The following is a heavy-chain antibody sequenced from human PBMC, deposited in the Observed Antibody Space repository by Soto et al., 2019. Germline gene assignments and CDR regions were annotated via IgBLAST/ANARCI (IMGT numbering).Heavy chain of an antibody. D-gene: IGHD3-3*01. J-gene: IGHJ6*02. CDR2: IYYSGST. Sequence: SETLSLTCTVSGGSISSSSYYWGWIRQPPGKGLEWIGSIYYSGSTYYNPSLKSRVTISVDTSKNQFSLKLSSVTAADTAVYYCARHAYYDFWSGYSGYYGMDVWGQGTTVTVSS. CDR3: ARHAYYDFWSGYSGYYGMDV. V-gene: IGHV4-39*01. CDR1: GGSISSSSYY.